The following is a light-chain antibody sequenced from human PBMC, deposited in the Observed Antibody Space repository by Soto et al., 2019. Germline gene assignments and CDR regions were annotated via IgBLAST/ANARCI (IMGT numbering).Light chain of an antibody. V-gene: IGKV1-5*03. J-gene: IGKJ1*01. CDR2: KAS. CDR1: QSISRY. CDR3: QQYNSYWWT. Sequence: DIQMTQSPSTLSAFVGDRVTITCRASQSISRYLAWYQQKPGKAPKLLIYKASILESGVPSRFSGSGSGTEFTLTISSLQPADFATYYCQQYNSYWWTFGQGTKVEIK.